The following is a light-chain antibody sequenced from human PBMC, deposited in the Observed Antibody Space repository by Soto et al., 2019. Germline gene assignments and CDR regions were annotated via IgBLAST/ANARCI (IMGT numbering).Light chain of an antibody. Sequence: DIQMTQSPSSLSASVGDRVTITCRASQYISRYLTWYQHKPGKAPNLLIYEASTLQSAVPSRFSGDGSGSEFTLTINSLQPEDLATYYCQQSYSTPLFTFGPGTRVEI. CDR2: EAS. J-gene: IGKJ3*01. CDR3: QQSYSTPLFT. CDR1: QYISRY. V-gene: IGKV1-39*01.